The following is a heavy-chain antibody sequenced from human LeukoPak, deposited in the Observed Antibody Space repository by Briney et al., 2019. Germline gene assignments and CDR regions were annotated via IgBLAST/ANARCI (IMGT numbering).Heavy chain of an antibody. CDR3: TTEQLVDY. CDR1: GFTFSNAW. Sequence: KAGGSLRLSCAASGFTFSNAWMSWVRQAPGKGLEWVGRIKSKTGGGTTDYAAPVKGRFTNSRDDSKNTLYLQMNSLKTEDTAVYYCTTEQLVDYWGQGTLVTVSS. D-gene: IGHD6-6*01. V-gene: IGHV3-15*01. CDR2: IKSKTGGGTT. J-gene: IGHJ4*02.